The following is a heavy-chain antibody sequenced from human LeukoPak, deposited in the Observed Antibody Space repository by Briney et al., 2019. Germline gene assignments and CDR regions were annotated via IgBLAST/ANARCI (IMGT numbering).Heavy chain of an antibody. V-gene: IGHV4-4*07. CDR1: GDSISSYY. J-gene: IGHJ4*02. CDR2: IYTSGNT. D-gene: IGHD6-13*01. Sequence: SETLSLTCTVSGDSISSYYWSWIRQPAGKGLEWIGRIYTSGNTNYNPSLKSRVTMSMDTSMNQFSLKLSSVTAADTAVYYCARHHSSSWYEVAPFDYWGQGTLVTVSS. CDR3: ARHHSSSWYEVAPFDY.